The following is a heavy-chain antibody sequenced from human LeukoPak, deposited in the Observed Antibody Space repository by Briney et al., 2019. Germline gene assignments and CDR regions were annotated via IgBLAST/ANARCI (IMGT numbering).Heavy chain of an antibody. Sequence: ASVKVSCKVSGDSLTELSMQWVRQAPGKGLEWMGGFDPEDGETIYAEKFQGRVTMTEDTSTDTAYMELSSLRSEDTAVYYCAADRADVDSSVYALDYWGQGTLVTVSS. J-gene: IGHJ4*02. CDR2: FDPEDGET. V-gene: IGHV1-24*01. D-gene: IGHD3-22*01. CDR3: AADRADVDSSVYALDY. CDR1: GDSLTELS.